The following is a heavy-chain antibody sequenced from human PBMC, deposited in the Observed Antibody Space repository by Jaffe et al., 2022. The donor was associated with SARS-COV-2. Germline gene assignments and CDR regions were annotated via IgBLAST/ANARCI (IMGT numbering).Heavy chain of an antibody. CDR1: GDSISSHY. CDR3: ARESFSLDY. Sequence: QVQLQESGPGLAKPSETLSLTCTVSGDSISSHYWTWIRQPPGKGLEWIGYISNRGTTNYNPSLKSRVTISVDTSKNQISLKLTSVTAADTAVYYCARESFSLDYWGQGTLVTVSS. V-gene: IGHV4-59*11. J-gene: IGHJ4*02. CDR2: ISNRGTT.